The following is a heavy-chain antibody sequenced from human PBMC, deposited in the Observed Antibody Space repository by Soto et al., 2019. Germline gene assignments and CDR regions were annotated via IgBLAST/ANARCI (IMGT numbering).Heavy chain of an antibody. V-gene: IGHV3-66*01. D-gene: IGHD2-21*01. CDR3: ARARDFRAPYYFDY. Sequence: GGSLRLSCAASGFTVSSNYMSWVRQAPGKGLEWVSVIYSGGSTYYADSVKGRFTISRDNSKNTLYLQMNSLRAEDTAVYYCARARDFRAPYYFDYWGQGTLVTVSS. CDR2: IYSGGST. CDR1: GFTVSSNY. J-gene: IGHJ4*02.